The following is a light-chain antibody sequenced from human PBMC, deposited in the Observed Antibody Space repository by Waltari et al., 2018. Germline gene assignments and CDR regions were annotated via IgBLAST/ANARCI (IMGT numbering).Light chain of an antibody. V-gene: IGKV1-6*01. CDR3: LQDFSNPWT. CDR1: QGIGSD. J-gene: IGKJ1*01. CDR2: GAS. Sequence: AIQMTQYPSSLSASIGDRVTITCRASQGIGSDLGWYQQKPGKAPILLIYGASTLQSGVPSRFRGSGSDTDFILTISSLQPEDCATYYCLQDFSNPWTFGQGTKVEIK.